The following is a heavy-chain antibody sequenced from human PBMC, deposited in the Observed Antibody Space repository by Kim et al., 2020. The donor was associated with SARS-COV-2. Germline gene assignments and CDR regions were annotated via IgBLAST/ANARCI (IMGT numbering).Heavy chain of an antibody. J-gene: IGHJ6*02. CDR3: ARTPPSSGHYGMDV. D-gene: IGHD6-19*01. V-gene: IGHV4-59*01. Sequence: TPARKGRVTISVDTSKNQFSVKLYSVTAADTAVYCCARTPPSSGHYGMDVWGQGTTVTVSS.